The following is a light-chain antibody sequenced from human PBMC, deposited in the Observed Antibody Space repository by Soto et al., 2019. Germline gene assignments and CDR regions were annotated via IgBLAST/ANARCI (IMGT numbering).Light chain of an antibody. V-gene: IGLV7-46*01. CDR2: DTN. Sequence: QAVVTKEPPLPGSPGGPVPLPCAPRIETVTSGHYPFWFQQKAGQAPKTLIYDTNKKHSWTPARFSGSLLGGKAALTLSTAQPEDEADYYCLLSYSGARGVFGGGTKLTVL. J-gene: IGLJ2*01. CDR3: LLSYSGARGV. CDR1: IETVTSGHY.